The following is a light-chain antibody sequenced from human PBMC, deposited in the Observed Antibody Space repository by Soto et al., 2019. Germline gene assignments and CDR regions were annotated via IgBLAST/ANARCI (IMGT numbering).Light chain of an antibody. J-gene: IGLJ3*02. CDR3: QSYDGSLSGSV. Sequence: QSVLTQTPSVSGAPGQRVTISCTGSSSNIGAGYDVHWYQQLPGTTPKLLIYANTNRPSGVPDRFSGSKSGTSASLAITGLQAEDEADYYCQSYDGSLSGSVFGGGTKLTVL. V-gene: IGLV1-40*01. CDR1: SSNIGAGYD. CDR2: ANT.